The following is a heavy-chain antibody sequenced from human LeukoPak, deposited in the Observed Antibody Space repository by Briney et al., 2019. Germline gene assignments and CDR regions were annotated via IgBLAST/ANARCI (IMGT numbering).Heavy chain of an antibody. CDR2: IWYDGSNK. J-gene: IGHJ3*02. CDR1: GFTFSSYG. CDR3: AKGGEYHAWENAFDI. Sequence: PGGSLRLSCAASGFTFSSYGMHWVRQAPGKGLEWVAVIWYDGSNKYYADSVKGRFTISRDNSKNTLYLQMNSLRAEDTAVYYCAKGGEYHAWENAFDIWGQGTMVTVSS. V-gene: IGHV3-33*06. D-gene: IGHD1-26*01.